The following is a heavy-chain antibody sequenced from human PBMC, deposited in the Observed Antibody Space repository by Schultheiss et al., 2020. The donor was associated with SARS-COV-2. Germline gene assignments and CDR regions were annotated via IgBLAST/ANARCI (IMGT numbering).Heavy chain of an antibody. Sequence: SETLSLTCTVSGGSISHYYWSWVRLSPGKGLEWIGYVHYTGRTDYNPSLKSRVTISVDTSKNQFSLTLTSVTAADTAVYYCARDQGAYYYYMDVWGKGTTVTVSS. CDR1: GGSISHYY. D-gene: IGHD3-16*01. V-gene: IGHV4-59*01. J-gene: IGHJ6*03. CDR2: VHYTGRT. CDR3: ARDQGAYYYYMDV.